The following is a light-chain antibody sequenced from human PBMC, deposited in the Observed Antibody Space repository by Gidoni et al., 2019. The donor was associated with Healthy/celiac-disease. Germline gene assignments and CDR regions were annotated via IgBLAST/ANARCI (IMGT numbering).Light chain of an antibody. J-gene: IGKJ1*01. CDR1: QSISSW. V-gene: IGKV1-5*03. CDR3: QQYNSYSWT. CDR2: KAS. Sequence: DIQRNQSPSTLSASVGDRVTITCRASQSISSWLAWYQQKPGKAPKLLIYKASSLESGVPSRFSGSGSGTEFTLTISSLQPDDFATYYCQQYNSYSWTFGQXPKVEIK.